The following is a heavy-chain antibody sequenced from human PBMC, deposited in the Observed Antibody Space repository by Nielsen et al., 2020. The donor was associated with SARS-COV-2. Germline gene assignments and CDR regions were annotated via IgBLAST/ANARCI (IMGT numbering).Heavy chain of an antibody. CDR3: ASGRDGYINNWFDP. Sequence: SETLSLTCTVSGGSISSYYWSWIRQPPGKGLEWIGYIYYSGSTYYNPSLKSRVTISVDTSKNQFSLKLSSVTAADTAVYYCASGRDGYINNWFDPWGQGTLVTVSS. CDR2: IYYSGST. J-gene: IGHJ5*02. V-gene: IGHV4-59*04. CDR1: GGSISSYY. D-gene: IGHD5-24*01.